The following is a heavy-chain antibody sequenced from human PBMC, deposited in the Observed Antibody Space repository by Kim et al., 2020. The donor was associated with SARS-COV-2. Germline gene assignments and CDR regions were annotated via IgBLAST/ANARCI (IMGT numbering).Heavy chain of an antibody. CDR3: ARALRYCSSTSCYYYYYYGMDV. CDR1: GGSFRGYY. J-gene: IGHJ6*02. Sequence: SETLSLTCAVYGGSFRGYYWSWIRQPPGKALEWIGEINHSGSTNYNPSLKSRVTISVDTSKNQFSLKLSSVTAADTAVYYCARALRYCSSTSCYYYYYYGMDVWGQGTTGTVSS. CDR2: INHSGST. D-gene: IGHD2-2*01. V-gene: IGHV4-34*01.